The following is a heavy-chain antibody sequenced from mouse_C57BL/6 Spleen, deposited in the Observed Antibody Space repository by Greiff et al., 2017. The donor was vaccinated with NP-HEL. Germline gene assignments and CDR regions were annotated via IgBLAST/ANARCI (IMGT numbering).Heavy chain of an antibody. Sequence: EVQRVGSGPGLVKPSQSLSLTCSVTGYSITSGYYWNWIRQFPGNKLEWMGYISYDGSNNYNPSLKNRISITRDTSKNQFFLKLNSVTTEDTATYYCARDRPYDGSTGGAMDYWGQGTSVTVSS. CDR2: ISYDGSN. J-gene: IGHJ4*01. CDR1: GYSITSGYY. D-gene: IGHD2-3*01. CDR3: ARDRPYDGSTGGAMDY. V-gene: IGHV3-6*01.